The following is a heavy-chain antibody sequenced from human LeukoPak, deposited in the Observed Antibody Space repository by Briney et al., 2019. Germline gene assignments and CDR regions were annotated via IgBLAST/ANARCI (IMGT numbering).Heavy chain of an antibody. J-gene: IGHJ6*03. CDR2: ISSSSSYI. V-gene: IGHV3-21*01. Sequence: GGSLRLSCAASGFTFSSYWMSWVRQAPGKGLEWVSSISSSSSYIYYADSVKGRFTTSRDNAKNSLYLQMNSLRAEDTAVYYCAREAYYYYYMDVWGKGTTVTVSS. CDR1: GFTFSSYW. CDR3: AREAYYYYYMDV.